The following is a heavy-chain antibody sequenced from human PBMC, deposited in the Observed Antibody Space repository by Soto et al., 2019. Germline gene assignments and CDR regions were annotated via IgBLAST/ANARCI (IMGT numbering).Heavy chain of an antibody. CDR1: GGTFSSYT. V-gene: IGHV1-69*02. J-gene: IGHJ4*02. CDR3: ATQPRSPLYYFDY. Sequence: RASVKVSCKASGGTFSSYTISWVRQAPGQGLEWMGRIIPILGIANYAQKFQGRVTITADKSTSTAYMELSSLRSEDTTVYYCATQPRSPLYYFDYWGQGTLVTVSS. CDR2: IIPILGIA. D-gene: IGHD6-13*01.